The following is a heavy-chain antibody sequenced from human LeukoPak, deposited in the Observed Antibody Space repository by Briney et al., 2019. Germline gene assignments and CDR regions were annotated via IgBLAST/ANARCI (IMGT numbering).Heavy chain of an antibody. J-gene: IGHJ6*03. V-gene: IGHV1-69*05. Sequence: ASAKVSCKASGGTFSSYAISWVRQAPGQGLEWMGGIIPIFGTANYAQKFQGRDTITTDESTSTAYMELSSLRSEDTAVYYCARAGYCSSTSCRPYYYYYMDVWGKGTTVTVSS. CDR3: ARAGYCSSTSCRPYYYYYMDV. CDR1: GGTFSSYA. D-gene: IGHD2-2*01. CDR2: IIPIFGTA.